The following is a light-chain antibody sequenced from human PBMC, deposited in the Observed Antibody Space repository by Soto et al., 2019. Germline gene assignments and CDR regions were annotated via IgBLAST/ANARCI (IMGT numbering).Light chain of an antibody. CDR3: QQYSNWPPEYT. CDR2: GAS. CDR1: RNVYTN. V-gene: IGKV3-15*01. Sequence: EIVMTQSPATLSVSSGERATLSRRASRNVYTNLAWYQQRPGQAPRLLIYGASTRATDIPGRFSGSGSGTEFTLTISGLQSEDVAVYYCQQYSNWPPEYTFGQGTKLEI. J-gene: IGKJ2*01.